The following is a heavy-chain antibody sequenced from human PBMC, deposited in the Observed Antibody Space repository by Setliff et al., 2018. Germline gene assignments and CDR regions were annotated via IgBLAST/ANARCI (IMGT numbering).Heavy chain of an antibody. J-gene: IGHJ4*02. Sequence: ASVKVSCKASGYTFTKNAIHWLRQAPGQRPEWMGWINTDNGNTRYSQNFQDRVTITRDTSASTAYMELSSLRSGDTAVYYCARDQSLDTMMNDYWGQGTLVTVSS. CDR3: ARDQSLDTMMNDY. CDR2: INTDNGNT. CDR1: GYTFTKNA. V-gene: IGHV1-3*04. D-gene: IGHD3-22*01.